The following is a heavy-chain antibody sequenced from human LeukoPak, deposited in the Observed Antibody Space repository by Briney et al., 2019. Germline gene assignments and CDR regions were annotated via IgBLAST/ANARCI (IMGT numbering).Heavy chain of an antibody. CDR1: GFTFSSYA. Sequence: GGSPRLSCAASGFTFSSYAMSWIRQAPGQGVQWVSAISGSGGSIYYADSVKGLFTISRDNSKNTLYLQMNSLRAEDTAVYYCVKGSSGWYAGAFDYWGQGTLVTVS. CDR3: VKGSSGWYAGAFDY. CDR2: ISGSGGSI. J-gene: IGHJ4*02. D-gene: IGHD6-19*01. V-gene: IGHV3-23*01.